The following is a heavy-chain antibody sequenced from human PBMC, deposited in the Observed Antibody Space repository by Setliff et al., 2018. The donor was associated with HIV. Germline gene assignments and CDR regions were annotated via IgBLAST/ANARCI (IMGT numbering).Heavy chain of an antibody. CDR2: MNPNSGNT. Sequence: GASVKVSCKVSGYTFSNYAINWVRQATGQGLEWMGWMNPNSGNTGYAQKFQGRVTMTRNTSISTAYMELSSLRSEDTAVYYCAKLLSRGHSGSFGDFWGQGSLVTVSS. V-gene: IGHV1-8*01. CDR3: AKLLSRGHSGSFGDF. D-gene: IGHD5-12*01. J-gene: IGHJ4*02. CDR1: GYTFSNYA.